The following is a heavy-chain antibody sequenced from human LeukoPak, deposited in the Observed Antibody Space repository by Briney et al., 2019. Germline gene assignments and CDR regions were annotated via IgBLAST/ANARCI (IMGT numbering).Heavy chain of an antibody. CDR1: GFAFTTKW. CDR3: ATISAQTFDI. CDR2: IKPDGSDK. Sequence: PGGSLRLSCNASGFAFTTKWMSWVRQAPGKGLEWVGYIKPDGSDKYYVDSVRGRFTVSRDNAKNSAFLQMNSLRAEDTAIYYCATISAQTFDIWGQGTLVSVSS. D-gene: IGHD5-24*01. V-gene: IGHV3-7*01. J-gene: IGHJ3*02.